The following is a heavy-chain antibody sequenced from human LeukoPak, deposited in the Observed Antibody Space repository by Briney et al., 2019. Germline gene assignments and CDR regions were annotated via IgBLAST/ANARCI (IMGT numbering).Heavy chain of an antibody. CDR1: GYSLTSGYY. CDR3: ARDQDYYGSGSYGPDY. CDR2: IYHSGST. D-gene: IGHD3-10*01. J-gene: IGHJ4*02. Sequence: SETLSLTCTVSGYSLTSGYYWGWIRQPPGKGLEWIGSIYHSGSTFYNPSLKSRVTISVDPSKNQFSLELSSVTAADTAVYYCARDQDYYGSGSYGPDYWGQGILVTVSS. V-gene: IGHV4-38-2*02.